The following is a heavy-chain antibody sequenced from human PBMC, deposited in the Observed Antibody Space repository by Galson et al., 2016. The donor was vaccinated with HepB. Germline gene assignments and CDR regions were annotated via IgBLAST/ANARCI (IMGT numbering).Heavy chain of an antibody. V-gene: IGHV4-31*03. Sequence: TLSLTCTVSGGSISSGGYYWNWIRQHPGKGLEWIGYIYYSGSTYYNSSLKSRVTISVDTSKNQFSLKLSSVSAADTAVYFCARVRISSGYYIWGQGTLVTVSS. CDR2: IYYSGST. J-gene: IGHJ4*02. CDR1: GGSISSGGYY. D-gene: IGHD3-22*01. CDR3: ARVRISSGYYI.